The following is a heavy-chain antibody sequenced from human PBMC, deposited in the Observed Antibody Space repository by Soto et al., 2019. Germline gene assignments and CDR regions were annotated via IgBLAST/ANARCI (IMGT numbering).Heavy chain of an antibody. CDR2: ISTYNGNT. V-gene: IGHV1-18*01. J-gene: IGHJ6*02. CDR3: ARVLGRRIVDRRSFGPSTQYYYGMDV. Sequence: QVQLVQSGVEVKKPGASVMVSCKASGYNFISYGISWVRQAPGQGLEWMGWISTYNGNTNYAQKVQGRVTMTTDTPTSPADMELRSGRSDDTAVYYCARVLGRRIVDRRSFGPSTQYYYGMDVWGQGTTVTVSS. D-gene: IGHD1-26*01. CDR1: GYNFISYG.